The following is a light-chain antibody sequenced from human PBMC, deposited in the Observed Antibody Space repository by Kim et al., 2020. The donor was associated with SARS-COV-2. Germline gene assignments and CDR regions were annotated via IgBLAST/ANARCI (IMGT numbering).Light chain of an antibody. CDR1: QSISGY. CDR2: NAS. V-gene: IGKV3-11*01. J-gene: IGKJ4*01. Sequence: LSPGERATLSCRASQSISGYLAWYQQKPGQAPRLCIVNASQRATGIPARFSGSWSGTDFTLTISSLEPEDFAVYYCQQRNNWPFTFGEGTKVDIK. CDR3: QQRNNWPFT.